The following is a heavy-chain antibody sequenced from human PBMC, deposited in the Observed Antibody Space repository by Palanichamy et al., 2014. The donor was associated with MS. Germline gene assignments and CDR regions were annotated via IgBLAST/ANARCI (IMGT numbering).Heavy chain of an antibody. D-gene: IGHD3-3*01. J-gene: IGHJ4*02. CDR1: GYAFTDYA. Sequence: QVQLVQSGAEVKKPGASVKVSCKASGYAFTDYAIHWVRQAPGQRLEWMGWINAGNGNTTYSQKFQSRVTITRDTSADTAYMELSSLRSEDTALYYCAREHDSWSGYSFDFWGQGTLVTASS. CDR3: AREHDSWSGYSFDF. CDR2: INAGNGNT. V-gene: IGHV1-3*01.